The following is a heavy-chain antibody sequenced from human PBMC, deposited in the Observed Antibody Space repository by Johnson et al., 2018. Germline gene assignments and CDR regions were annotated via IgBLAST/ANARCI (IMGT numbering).Heavy chain of an antibody. V-gene: IGHV3-49*03. Sequence: EVQLVESGGGLVQPGRSLRLSCKASGFTFGDYAMSWFRQAPGKGLEWVGFIRNKAYGGTTEYATPVKGKFTTSRDASQKNAYLHMDSRKAVDTAVYYCARREWSYDYLDAFDIWGQGTMVTVSS. CDR1: GFTFGDYA. CDR3: ARREWSYDYLDAFDI. CDR2: IRNKAYGGTT. J-gene: IGHJ3*02. D-gene: IGHD5-12*01.